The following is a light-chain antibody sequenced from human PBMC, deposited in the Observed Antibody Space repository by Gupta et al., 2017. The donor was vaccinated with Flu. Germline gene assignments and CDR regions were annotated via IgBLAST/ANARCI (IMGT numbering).Light chain of an antibody. Sequence: QSVLTQPPSVSGAPVQRVTISCTGSSSNIGAGYDVHWYQQLPGTAPKLLIYGNSNRPSGVPDRFSGSKSGTSASLAITGLQAEDEPDYYCQSYDSSLSGWVFGGGTKLTVL. CDR3: QSYDSSLSGWV. V-gene: IGLV1-40*01. CDR2: GNS. J-gene: IGLJ3*02. CDR1: SSNIGAGYD.